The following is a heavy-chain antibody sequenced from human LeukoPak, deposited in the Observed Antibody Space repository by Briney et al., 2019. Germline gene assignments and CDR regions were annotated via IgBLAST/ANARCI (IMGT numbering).Heavy chain of an antibody. D-gene: IGHD1-14*01. CDR3: AGTIRKDTFDY. CDR2: ISSSGSTI. CDR1: GFTFSDYY. V-gene: IGHV3-11*01. Sequence: GGSLRLSCAASGFTFSDYYTSWIRQAPGKGLEWVSYISSSGSTIYYADSVKGRFTISRDNAKNSLYLQMNSLRAEDTAVYYCAGTIRKDTFDYWGQGTLVTVSS. J-gene: IGHJ4*02.